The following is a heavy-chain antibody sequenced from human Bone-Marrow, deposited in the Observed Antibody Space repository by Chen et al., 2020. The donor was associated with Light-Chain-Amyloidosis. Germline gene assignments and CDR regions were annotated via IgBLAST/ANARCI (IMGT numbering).Heavy chain of an antibody. CDR1: GNTFTTFY. Sequence: HVQLVQSGAEMKKPGASVKLSCKSSGNTFTTFYMHWVRQAPGQGLEWMGVIHPGSGDTNYAHKIQGRFTMTRDTSTSTFYMELSSLRSEDTAMYYCARDRFAFDSWGQGTMVTVSS. J-gene: IGHJ3*01. V-gene: IGHV1-46*01. CDR3: ARDRFAFDS. CDR2: IHPGSGDT.